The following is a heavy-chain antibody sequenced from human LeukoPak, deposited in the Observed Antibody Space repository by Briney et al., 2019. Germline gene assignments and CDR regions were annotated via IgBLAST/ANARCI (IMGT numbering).Heavy chain of an antibody. CDR2: IRYDGSNK. Sequence: PGGSLRLSCAASGFAFSSYGMHWVRQAPGKGLEGVAFIRYDGSNKYYADSVKGRFTISRDNSKNTLYLQMNSLRAEDTAVYYCAKGGVRFLEWFQIDYWGQGTLVTVSS. CDR3: AKGGVRFLEWFQIDY. CDR1: GFAFSSYG. D-gene: IGHD3-3*01. J-gene: IGHJ4*02. V-gene: IGHV3-30*02.